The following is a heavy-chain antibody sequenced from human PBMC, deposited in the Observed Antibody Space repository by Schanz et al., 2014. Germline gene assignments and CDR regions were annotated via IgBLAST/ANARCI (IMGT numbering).Heavy chain of an antibody. CDR3: ARWFLIRGVILDS. V-gene: IGHV3-48*01. J-gene: IGHJ4*02. Sequence: EVQLVESGGGLVQPGGSLRLSCAASGFTFSSYSMNWVRQAPGKGLEWVSGITGASDHIDYAESVKGRFTISRDNSRDTVYLQMNSLRADDTAMYYCARWFLIRGVILDSWGQGTLVTVSS. D-gene: IGHD3-10*01. CDR2: ITGASDHI. CDR1: GFTFSSYS.